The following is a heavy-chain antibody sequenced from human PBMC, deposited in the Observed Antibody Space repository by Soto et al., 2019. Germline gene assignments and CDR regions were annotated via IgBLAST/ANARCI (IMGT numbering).Heavy chain of an antibody. D-gene: IGHD6-13*01. CDR1: GGSISSSSYY. CDR2: IYYSGST. V-gene: IGHV4-39*01. Sequence: SETLSLTCTVSGGSISSSSYYWGWIRQPPGKGLEWIGSIYYSGSTYYNPSLKSRVTISVDTSKNQFSLKLSSVTAADTAVYYCASRGVGSGQLFAYYYYYMDVWGKGTTVTVSS. J-gene: IGHJ6*03. CDR3: ASRGVGSGQLFAYYYYYMDV.